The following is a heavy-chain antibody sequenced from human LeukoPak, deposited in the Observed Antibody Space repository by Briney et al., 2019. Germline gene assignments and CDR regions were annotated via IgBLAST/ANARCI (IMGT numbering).Heavy chain of an antibody. Sequence: PGRSLRLSCAASGFTFSSYGMHWVRQAPGKGLEWVANIKQDGSEKYYVDSVKGRFTISRDNAKNSLYLQMNSLRAEDTAVYYCARGRLGHFDYWGQGTPVTVSS. CDR1: GFTFSSYG. CDR2: IKQDGSEK. J-gene: IGHJ4*02. V-gene: IGHV3-7*03. CDR3: ARGRLGHFDY.